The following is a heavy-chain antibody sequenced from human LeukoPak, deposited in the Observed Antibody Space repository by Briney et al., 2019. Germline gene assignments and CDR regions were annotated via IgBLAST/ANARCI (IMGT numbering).Heavy chain of an antibody. CDR2: LYHSGST. D-gene: IGHD6-19*01. CDR3: AKSQARLSWFDP. CDR1: GYSISSGYY. V-gene: IGHV4-38-2*02. Sequence: TSETLSLTCTVSGYSISSGYYWGWIRQPPGKGLEWIGSLYHSGSTYYNPSLKSRVTISVDTSKNQFSLKLRSVTAADTAVYYCAKSQARLSWFDPWGQGTLVTVSS. J-gene: IGHJ5*02.